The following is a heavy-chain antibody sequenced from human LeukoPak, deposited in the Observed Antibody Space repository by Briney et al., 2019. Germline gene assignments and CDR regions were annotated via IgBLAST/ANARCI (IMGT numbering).Heavy chain of an antibody. D-gene: IGHD6-13*01. Sequence: GGSLRLSCAASGFTFCNYGVHWVCQTPGKGMEWVGFIRYDGSNKYYADSVKGRFTMSRDNSNNTLYLQMNSLRAEDTAVYYCARSAPAFDIWGRGTMVTVSS. J-gene: IGHJ3*02. CDR3: ARSAPAFDI. CDR2: IRYDGSNK. V-gene: IGHV3-30*02. CDR1: GFTFCNYG.